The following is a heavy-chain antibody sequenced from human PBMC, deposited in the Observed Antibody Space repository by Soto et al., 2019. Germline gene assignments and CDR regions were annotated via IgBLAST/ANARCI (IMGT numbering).Heavy chain of an antibody. D-gene: IGHD3-3*01. J-gene: IGHJ6*01. CDR3: TXRRNVLRFLEWSSGMEV. Sequence: PGGSLRLSCAASGFTFSNYGMHWVRQAPGKGLEWVAFISDDGSNKYYADSMKGRFTMSRDNSKRTLYLQMSSLRVEDTAVYYCTXRRNVLRFLEWSSGMEVWGQGTTVTGSS. CDR1: GFTFSNYG. V-gene: IGHV3-30*18. CDR2: ISDDGSNK.